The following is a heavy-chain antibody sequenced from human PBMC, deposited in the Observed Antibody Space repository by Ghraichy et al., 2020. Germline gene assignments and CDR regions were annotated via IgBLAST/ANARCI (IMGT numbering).Heavy chain of an antibody. J-gene: IGHJ4*02. CDR2: INPNSGDT. V-gene: IGHV1-2*02. Sequence: SVKVSCKTSGYTFTGYYVHWVRQAPGQGLEWMGWINPNSGDTHYAQSFQGRVTMTRDMSITTAYMELSRLRSDDTAVYFCARPYSSGYYFFDYWGQGTLVTVSS. D-gene: IGHD6-19*01. CDR3: ARPYSSGYYFFDY. CDR1: GYTFTGYY.